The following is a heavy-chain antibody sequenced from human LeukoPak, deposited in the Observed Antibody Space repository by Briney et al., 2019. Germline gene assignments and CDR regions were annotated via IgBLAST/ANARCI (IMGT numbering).Heavy chain of an antibody. CDR2: IYNGDST. Sequence: GGSLRLSCAASGFTVSSTYMTWVRQAPGKGLEWVSVIYNGDSTTYADSVKGRFTISRDNSKNTLSLQMNSLRAEDTALYYCARGIQWLVFDYWGQGTLVTVSS. V-gene: IGHV3-53*01. CDR1: GFTVSSTY. J-gene: IGHJ4*02. CDR3: ARGIQWLVFDY. D-gene: IGHD6-19*01.